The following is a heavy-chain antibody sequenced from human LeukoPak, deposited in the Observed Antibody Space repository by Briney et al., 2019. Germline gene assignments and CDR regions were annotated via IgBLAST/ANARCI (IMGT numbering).Heavy chain of an antibody. CDR2: INPNNGGT. Sequence: ASVKVSCKASGYTFTGYSIHWVRHAPGQGLWWMGWINPNNGGTNYAQRFQGRVTMTRDTSISTAYLELSRLRSDDTAVYYCATQISTHYYFYYMDVWGKGTTVTVSS. D-gene: IGHD2-15*01. CDR3: ATQISTHYYFYYMDV. J-gene: IGHJ6*03. CDR1: GYTFTGYS. V-gene: IGHV1-2*02.